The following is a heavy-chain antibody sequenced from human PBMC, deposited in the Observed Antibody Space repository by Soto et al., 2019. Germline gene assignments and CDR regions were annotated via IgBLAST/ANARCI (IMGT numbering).Heavy chain of an antibody. CDR3: ARPSAGYKGRTYYYYGMDV. CDR1: GYSFTSYW. V-gene: IGHV5-51*01. Sequence: LGESLKISCKGSGYSFTSYWIGWVRQMPGKGLEWMGIIYPGDSDARYSPSFQGQVTISADKSISTAYLQWSSLKASDTAMYYCARPSAGYKGRTYYYYGMDVWGQGTTVTVSS. CDR2: IYPGDSDA. D-gene: IGHD5-12*01. J-gene: IGHJ6*02.